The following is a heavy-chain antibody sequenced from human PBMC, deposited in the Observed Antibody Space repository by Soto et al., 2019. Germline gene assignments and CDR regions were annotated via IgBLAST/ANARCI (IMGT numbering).Heavy chain of an antibody. Sequence: PSETLSLTCTVSGGSISSGGYYWSWIRQHPGKGLEWIGYIYYSGSTYYNPSLKSRVTISVDTSKNQFSLKLSSVTAADTAVYYCARDQSGWYSRAFDYWGQGTLVTVSS. CDR1: GGSISSGGYY. CDR3: ARDQSGWYSRAFDY. D-gene: IGHD6-19*01. CDR2: IYYSGST. J-gene: IGHJ4*02. V-gene: IGHV4-31*03.